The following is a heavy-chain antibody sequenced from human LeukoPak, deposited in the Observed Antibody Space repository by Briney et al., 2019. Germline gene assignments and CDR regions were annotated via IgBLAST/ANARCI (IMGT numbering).Heavy chain of an antibody. CDR1: GGTFSSYA. J-gene: IGHJ4*02. V-gene: IGHV1-69*13. CDR2: IIPIFGTA. CDR3: ARVTEGGYYDSSGYYYDY. D-gene: IGHD3-22*01. Sequence: GASVKVSCKASGGTFSSYAISWVRQAPGQGLEWMGGIIPIFGTANYAQKFQGRVTITADESTSTAYMGLSSLRSEDTAVYYCARVTEGGYYDSSGYYYDYWGQGTLVTVSS.